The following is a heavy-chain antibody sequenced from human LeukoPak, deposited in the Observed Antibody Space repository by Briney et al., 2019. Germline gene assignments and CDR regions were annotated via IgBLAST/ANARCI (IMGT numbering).Heavy chain of an antibody. V-gene: IGHV3-23*01. CDR2: ISGSGGST. J-gene: IGHJ6*02. CDR3: AKVRTRDGYNYRYYGMDV. Sequence: GGSLPLSCPASGFTFSRYAMSWVRQAPGKGLEWVSAISGSGGSTYYADSVKGRFTISRDNSKNTLYLQMNSLRAEDTAVYYCAKVRTRDGYNYRYYGMDVWGQGTTVTVSS. CDR1: GFTFSRYA. D-gene: IGHD5-24*01.